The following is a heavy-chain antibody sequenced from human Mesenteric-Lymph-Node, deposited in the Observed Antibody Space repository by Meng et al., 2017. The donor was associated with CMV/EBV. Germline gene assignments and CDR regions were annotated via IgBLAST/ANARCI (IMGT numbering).Heavy chain of an antibody. Sequence: GESLKISCAASGITVSSNYMSWVRQAPGKGLEWVSVTYSGGSTYYADSLKGRFTISRDNSKNKLYLQMNSLRDEDTAVYYCASLLWSGHAFDIWGQGTKVTVSS. CDR1: GITVSSNY. V-gene: IGHV3-53*01. CDR2: TYSGGST. D-gene: IGHD3-3*01. CDR3: ASLLWSGHAFDI. J-gene: IGHJ3*02.